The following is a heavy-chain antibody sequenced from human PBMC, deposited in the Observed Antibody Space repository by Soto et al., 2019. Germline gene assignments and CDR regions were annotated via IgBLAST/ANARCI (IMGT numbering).Heavy chain of an antibody. Sequence: PGGSLRLSCAASGFTFSDYYMSWIRQAPGKGLEWVSYISSSSSYTNYADSVKGRFTISRDNAKNSLYLQMNSLRAEDTAVYYCARDLEYYDILTGYTATYAFDIWGQGTMVTV. CDR3: ARDLEYYDILTGYTATYAFDI. D-gene: IGHD3-9*01. CDR1: GFTFSDYY. J-gene: IGHJ3*02. CDR2: ISSSSSYT. V-gene: IGHV3-11*06.